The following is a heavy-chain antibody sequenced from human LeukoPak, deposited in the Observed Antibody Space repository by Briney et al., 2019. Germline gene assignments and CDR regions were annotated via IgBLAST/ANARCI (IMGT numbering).Heavy chain of an antibody. CDR1: GFTFSRYE. V-gene: IGHV3-48*03. CDR2: ISSSGSTI. D-gene: IGHD6-19*01. CDR3: ARDPNIPVAGMLDH. J-gene: IGHJ5*02. Sequence: GGSLRLSCATSGFTFSRYERNWVRQAPGKGLEWVSYISSSGSTIYYADSVKGRFTISRDNAKNSLDLQMNSLRAEDTAVYYCARDPNIPVAGMLDHWGQGTLVTVSS.